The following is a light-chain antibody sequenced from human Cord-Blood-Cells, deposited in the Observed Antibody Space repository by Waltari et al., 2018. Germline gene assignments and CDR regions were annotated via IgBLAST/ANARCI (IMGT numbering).Light chain of an antibody. CDR3: MQGTHWPLT. CDR2: KVS. V-gene: IGKV2-30*01. Sequence: DVVMTQSPLSLPVTLGQPASISCRSRQSLVYSDGNTYLNWFQQRAGQSPRRLIHKVSNRDSGVPDRFSGSWSGTDFTLKISRVEAEDVGVYYCMQGTHWPLTFGPGTKVDIK. J-gene: IGKJ3*01. CDR1: QSLVYSDGNTY.